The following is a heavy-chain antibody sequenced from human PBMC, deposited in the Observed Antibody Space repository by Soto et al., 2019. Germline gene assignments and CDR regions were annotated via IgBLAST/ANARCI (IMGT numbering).Heavy chain of an antibody. CDR2: ISAYNGNT. V-gene: IGHV1-18*04. CDR1: GYTFTSYC. CDR3: ARDWQLLLLGYFDY. D-gene: IGHD2-15*01. J-gene: IGHJ4*02. Sequence: ASLNVSCKSSGYTFTSYCISWVRQAPGQGLEWMGWISAYNGNTNYAQKLQGRVTMTTDTSTSTAYMELRSLRSDDTAVYYCARDWQLLLLGYFDYWGQGTLVTVSS.